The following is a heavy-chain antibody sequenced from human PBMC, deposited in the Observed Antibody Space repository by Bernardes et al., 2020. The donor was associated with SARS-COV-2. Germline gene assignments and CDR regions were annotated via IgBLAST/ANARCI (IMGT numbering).Heavy chain of an antibody. CDR2: ISSSGST. CDR3: TKGGGPFEY. D-gene: IGHD2-15*01. V-gene: IGHV4-59*01. J-gene: IGHJ4*02. Sequence: SETLSRTCTVSGVSIGSDYWSWIRQPPGQGLEWIGYISSSGSTKYSPSLESRVFISIDTSKNHFSLKVSSVTAADTAIYYCTKGGGPFEYWGQGALVTVSS. CDR1: GVSIGSDY.